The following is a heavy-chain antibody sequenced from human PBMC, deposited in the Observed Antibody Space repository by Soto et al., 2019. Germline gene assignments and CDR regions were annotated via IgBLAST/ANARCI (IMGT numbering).Heavy chain of an antibody. V-gene: IGHV1-46*01. CDR1: FTTHW. D-gene: IGHD1-1*01. J-gene: IGHJ5*02. Sequence: QVQMVQSGTEVKKPGTSVKVSCQAFTTHWVHWVRQAPGQGLEWVGVINPSGSRTLSAQKFQGRVTMTRETSSSTLYMELRSLTSEDTAVYYFVTDNSRQALAWWFDPWGQGTRVTVSS. CDR3: VTDNSRQALAWWFDP. CDR2: INPSGSRT.